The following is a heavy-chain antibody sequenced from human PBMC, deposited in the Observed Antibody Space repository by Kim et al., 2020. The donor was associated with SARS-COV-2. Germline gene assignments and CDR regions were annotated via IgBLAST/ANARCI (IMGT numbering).Heavy chain of an antibody. J-gene: IGHJ6*02. Sequence: ASVKVSCKVSGYTFTELSMHWVRQAPGKGLEWMGGMDPEDAETIYAQEFQGRVTMTEDTSTDTAYMELSSLRSEDTAVYYCATARSVYGDYLSYYSYYGNDDWGQGTPVTVSS. CDR3: ATARSVYGDYLSYYSYYGNDD. CDR2: MDPEDAET. CDR1: GYTFTELS. V-gene: IGHV1-24*01. D-gene: IGHD4-17*01.